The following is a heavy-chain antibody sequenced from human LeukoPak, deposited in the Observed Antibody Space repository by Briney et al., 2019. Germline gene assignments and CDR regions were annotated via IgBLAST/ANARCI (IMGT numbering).Heavy chain of an antibody. V-gene: IGHV4-59*12. CDR3: AIYSRTTFDY. D-gene: IGHD1-14*01. CDR2: IYHSGST. Sequence: SETLSLTCTVSGGSISSYYWSWIRQPPGKGLEWIGYIYHSGSTYYNPSLKSRVTISVDRSKNQFSLKLSSVTAADTAVYYCAIYSRTTFDYWGQGTLVTVSS. J-gene: IGHJ4*02. CDR1: GGSISSYY.